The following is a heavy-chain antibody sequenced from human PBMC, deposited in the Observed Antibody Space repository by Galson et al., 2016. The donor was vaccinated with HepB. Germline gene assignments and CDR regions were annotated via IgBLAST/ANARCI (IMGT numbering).Heavy chain of an antibody. CDR2: ISSSSSYI. CDR1: GFTFSSYS. Sequence: SLRLSCAASGFTFSSYSMNWVRQAPGKGLEWVSSISSSSSYIYYADSVKGRFTISRDNAKNSVFLRMNSLRAEDTAVYYCARDEGSFGSGTWYHDYWGQGTLVTVSS. V-gene: IGHV3-21*01. D-gene: IGHD3-10*01. CDR3: ARDEGSFGSGTWYHDY. J-gene: IGHJ4*02.